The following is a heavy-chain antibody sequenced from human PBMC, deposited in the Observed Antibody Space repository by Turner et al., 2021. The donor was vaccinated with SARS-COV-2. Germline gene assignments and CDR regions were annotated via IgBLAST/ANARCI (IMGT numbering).Heavy chain of an antibody. J-gene: IGHJ3*02. D-gene: IGHD5-12*01. Sequence: QVQLVQSGAEVKKPGASVKVSCKASGYTFTGYYVHWVGQAPGQGLEWMGWINPNSGGTNYAQKLQGRVTMTRDTSISTAYMELSRLRSDDTAVYYCAVLEMATITDAFDIWGQGTMVTVSS. CDR3: AVLEMATITDAFDI. CDR2: INPNSGGT. CDR1: GYTFTGYY. V-gene: IGHV1-2*02.